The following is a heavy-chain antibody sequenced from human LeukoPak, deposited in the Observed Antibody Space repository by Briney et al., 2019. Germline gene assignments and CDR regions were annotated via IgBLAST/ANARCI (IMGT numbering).Heavy chain of an antibody. CDR2: IYYSGYT. J-gene: IGHJ4*02. CDR1: GGSISSYY. D-gene: IGHD6-19*01. CDR3: ARVLNKPGIAVAGTGY. Sequence: SSETLSLTCTVSGGSISSYYWSWIRQPPGKGPEYIGYIYYSGYTNYNPSLKSRVTISVDTSKNQFSLKLSSVTAADTAVYYCARVLNKPGIAVAGTGYWGQGTLVTVSS. V-gene: IGHV4-59*08.